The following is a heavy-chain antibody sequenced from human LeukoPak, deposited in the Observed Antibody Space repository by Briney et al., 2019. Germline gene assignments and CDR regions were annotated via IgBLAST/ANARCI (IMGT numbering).Heavy chain of an antibody. CDR3: ARSITMIVDAFDI. CDR2: IYTSGST. CDR1: GGSISSNSYY. D-gene: IGHD3-22*01. Sequence: SETLSLTCTVSGGSISSNSYYWSWIRQPAGKGLEWIGRIYTSGSTNYNPSLKSRVTISVDTSKNQFSLKLSSVTAADTAVYYCARSITMIVDAFDIWGQGTMVTVSS. J-gene: IGHJ3*02. V-gene: IGHV4-61*02.